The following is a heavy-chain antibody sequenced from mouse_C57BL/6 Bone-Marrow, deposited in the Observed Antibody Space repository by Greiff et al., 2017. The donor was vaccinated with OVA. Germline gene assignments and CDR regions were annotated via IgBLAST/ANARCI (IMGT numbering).Heavy chain of an antibody. J-gene: IGHJ4*01. CDR2: ISDGGSYT. Sequence: EVQVVESGGGLVKPGGSLKLSCAASGFTFSSYAMSWVRQTPEKRLEWVATISDGGSYTYYPDNVKGRFTISRDNAKNNLYLQMSHLKSEDTAMYYCARGGLTTVVSYYYAMDYWGQGTSVTVSS. CDR1: GFTFSSYA. V-gene: IGHV5-4*01. D-gene: IGHD1-1*01. CDR3: ARGGLTTVVSYYYAMDY.